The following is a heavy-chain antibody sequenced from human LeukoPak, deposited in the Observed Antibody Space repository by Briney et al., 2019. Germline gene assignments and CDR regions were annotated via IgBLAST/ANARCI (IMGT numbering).Heavy chain of an antibody. CDR3: VRGASSIAALNPFWYFDL. J-gene: IGHJ2*01. Sequence: GASVKVSCKASGYTFTSYYMHWVRQCPGQGLEWMGIINPSGGSTSYAQKFQGRVTMTRDTSTNTVYMELSSLRSEDTAVFYCVRGASSIAALNPFWYFDLWGRATLVTVSS. V-gene: IGHV1-46*01. CDR1: GYTFTSYY. CDR2: INPSGGST. D-gene: IGHD6-6*01.